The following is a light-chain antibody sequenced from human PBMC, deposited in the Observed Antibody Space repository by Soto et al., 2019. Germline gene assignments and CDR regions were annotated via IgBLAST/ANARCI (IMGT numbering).Light chain of an antibody. V-gene: IGKV1-5*03. CDR1: QSISSW. Sequence: DIQMTQSPSTLSASVGDRVTITCRASQSISSWLAWYQHKPGKVPKLLISKASSLESGIPSRFSGSGSGTEFTLIISSLQPDDFATKYCQEDNGYGLTFGGGTKVEIK. CDR2: KAS. CDR3: QEDNGYGLT. J-gene: IGKJ4*01.